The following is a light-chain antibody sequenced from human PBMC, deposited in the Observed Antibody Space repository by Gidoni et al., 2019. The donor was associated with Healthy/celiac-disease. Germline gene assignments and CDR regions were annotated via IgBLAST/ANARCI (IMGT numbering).Light chain of an antibody. V-gene: IGKV1-39*01. CDR2: AAS. CDR1: QSISSY. J-gene: IGKJ1*01. CDR3: QQSYTTGST. Sequence: DIQMTQSPSSLSASVGDRVTITCRASQSISSYLNWYQQKPGKAPKLLIYAASSLQSWVPSRFSCSGSGTDFTLTISSLQPEDFATYYCQQSYTTGSTFGQGTKVEIK.